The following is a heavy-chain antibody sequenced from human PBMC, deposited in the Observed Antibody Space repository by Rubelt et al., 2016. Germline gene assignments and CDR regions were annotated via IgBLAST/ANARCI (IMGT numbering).Heavy chain of an antibody. J-gene: IGHJ4*02. D-gene: IGHD1-26*01. Sequence: QVQLQQWGAGLLKPSETLSLTCAVYGGSFSGYYWSWIRQPPGTGLEWIGYIYHSGTTIYNPSLKSRVTISVDTSKNQFSLKLTSVTAADTAVYYGARHEWDSDGYCPFDGWGQGTLVTVSS. CDR3: ARHEWDSDGYCPFDG. CDR1: GGSFSGYY. CDR2: IYHSGTT. V-gene: IGHV4-34*01.